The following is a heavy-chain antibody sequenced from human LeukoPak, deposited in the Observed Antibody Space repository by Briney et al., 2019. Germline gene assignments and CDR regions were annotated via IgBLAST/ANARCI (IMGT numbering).Heavy chain of an antibody. CDR1: GYTFTSYY. CDR2: INPSGGST. J-gene: IGHJ4*02. CDR3: AKEYCSGGSCYGLGYFDY. V-gene: IGHV1-46*01. D-gene: IGHD2-15*01. Sequence: ASVKVSCKASGYTFTSYYMHWVRQAPGQGLGWMGIINPSGGSTSYAQKFQGRVTMTRDMSTSTVYMELSSLRSEDTAVYYCAKEYCSGGSCYGLGYFDYWGQGTLVTVSS.